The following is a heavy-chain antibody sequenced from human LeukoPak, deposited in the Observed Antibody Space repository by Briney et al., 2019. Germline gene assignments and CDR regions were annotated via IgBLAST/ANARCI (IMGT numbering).Heavy chain of an antibody. Sequence: GGSLRLSCAASGFTFSSYWMSWVRQAPGKGLEWVANIKQDGSEKYYVDSVKSRFTISRDNSKNTLYLQMNSLRAEDTAVYYCARDYSMAAGDYWGQGTLVTVSS. CDR1: GFTFSSYW. V-gene: IGHV3-7*01. J-gene: IGHJ4*02. CDR2: IKQDGSEK. D-gene: IGHD6-6*01. CDR3: ARDYSMAAGDY.